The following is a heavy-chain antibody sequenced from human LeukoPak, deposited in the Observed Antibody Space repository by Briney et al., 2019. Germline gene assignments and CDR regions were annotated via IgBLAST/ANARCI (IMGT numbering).Heavy chain of an antibody. D-gene: IGHD6-19*01. Sequence: PGGSPRLSCAASGFTFSSYSMNWVRQAPGKGLEWVSSISSSSSYIYYADSVKGRFTISRDNAKNSLYLQMNSLRAEDTAVYYCARGRVGQWLVDAFDIWGQGTMVTVSS. CDR3: ARGRVGQWLVDAFDI. CDR2: ISSSSSYI. J-gene: IGHJ3*02. V-gene: IGHV3-21*01. CDR1: GFTFSSYS.